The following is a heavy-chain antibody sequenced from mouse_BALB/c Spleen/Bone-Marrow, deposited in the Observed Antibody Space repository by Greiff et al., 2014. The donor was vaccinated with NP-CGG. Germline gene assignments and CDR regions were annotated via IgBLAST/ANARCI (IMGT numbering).Heavy chain of an antibody. V-gene: IGHV1-18*01. J-gene: IGHJ4*01. CDR1: GYSFTGYT. CDR2: INPYNGGT. D-gene: IGHD2-3*01. Sequence: EVQLQQSGPELVKPGASMKISCKASGYSFTGYTMNWVKQSHGKNLEGIGLINPYNGGTSYNQKFKGKATLTVDKSSSTAYMELLSLTSEDSAVYYCARWNDGYSLYYYAMDYWGQGTSVTVSS. CDR3: ARWNDGYSLYYYAMDY.